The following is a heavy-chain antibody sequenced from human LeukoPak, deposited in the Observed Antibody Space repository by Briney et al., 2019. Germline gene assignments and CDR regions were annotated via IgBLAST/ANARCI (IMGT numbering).Heavy chain of an antibody. J-gene: IGHJ6*02. CDR3: ARNKPITAFFGMDV. Sequence: PGGSLRLSCAASGFSFSDYALHWVRQAPGKGLEWVAVISYGGTKEYYADSVKGRFTISKDNSKNTLYLQMNSLRHEDTAVYCCARNKPITAFFGMDVWGQGTTVIVSS. CDR2: ISYGGTKE. V-gene: IGHV3-30*04. D-gene: IGHD6-6*01. CDR1: GFSFSDYA.